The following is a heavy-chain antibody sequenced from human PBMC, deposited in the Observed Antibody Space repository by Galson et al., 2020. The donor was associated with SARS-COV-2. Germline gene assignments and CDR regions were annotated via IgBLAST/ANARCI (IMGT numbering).Heavy chain of an antibody. CDR1: GFTSSSYA. D-gene: IGHD1-26*01. V-gene: IGHV3-30*04. CDR3: ARAESGSYLTYFDY. J-gene: IGHJ4*02. CDR2: ISYDGSNK. Sequence: GGSLRLSCAASGFTSSSYAMHWVRQAPGKGLEWVAVISYDGSNKYYADSVKGRFPISRDNSKNTLYLQMNSLRAEDTAVYYCARAESGSYLTYFDYWGQGTLVTVSS.